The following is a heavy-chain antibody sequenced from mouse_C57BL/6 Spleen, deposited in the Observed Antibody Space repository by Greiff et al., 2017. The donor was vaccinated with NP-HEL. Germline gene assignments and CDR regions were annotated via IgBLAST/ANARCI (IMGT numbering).Heavy chain of an antibody. Sequence: QVQLKQPGAELVRPGSSVKLSCKASGYTFTSYWMHWVKQRPIQGLEWIGNIDPSDSETHYNQKFKDKATLTVDKSSSTAYMQLSSLTSEDSAVYYCARGTMVYDGYLAWYFDVWGTGTTVTVSS. V-gene: IGHV1-52*01. CDR2: IDPSDSET. D-gene: IGHD2-3*01. CDR3: ARGTMVYDGYLAWYFDV. J-gene: IGHJ1*03. CDR1: GYTFTSYW.